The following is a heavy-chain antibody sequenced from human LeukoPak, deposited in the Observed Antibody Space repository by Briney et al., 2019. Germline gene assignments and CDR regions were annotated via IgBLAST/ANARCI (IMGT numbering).Heavy chain of an antibody. J-gene: IGHJ4*02. Sequence: GGSLRLSCAASGFTFSSYAMSWVRQAPGKGLEWVSVISGSGGSTYFADSVKGRFTISRDNSKNTLSLQMNSLRAEDTAVYYCAKGRGSSGWYFDYWGQGTLVTVSS. CDR1: GFTFSSYA. V-gene: IGHV3-23*01. CDR3: AKGRGSSGWYFDY. D-gene: IGHD6-19*01. CDR2: ISGSGGST.